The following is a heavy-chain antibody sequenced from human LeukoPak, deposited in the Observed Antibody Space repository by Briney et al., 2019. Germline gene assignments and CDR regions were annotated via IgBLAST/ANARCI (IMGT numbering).Heavy chain of an antibody. Sequence: GGSLRLSCAASGFTVSSNYMSWVRQAPGKGLEWVSVIYRSGDNTSYADSVKGRFTISRDDSKNTLYLQMNSLRVEDTALYYCARGPRVARFQYWGQGALVTVSS. CDR3: ARGPRVARFQY. J-gene: IGHJ1*01. CDR1: GFTVSSNY. D-gene: IGHD3-3*01. V-gene: IGHV3-53*01. CDR2: IYRSGDNT.